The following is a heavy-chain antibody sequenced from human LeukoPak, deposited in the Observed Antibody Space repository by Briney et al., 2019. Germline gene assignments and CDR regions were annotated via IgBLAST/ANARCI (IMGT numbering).Heavy chain of an antibody. V-gene: IGHV3-20*01. CDR3: ARARYCSSTSCLGTYYFDY. CDR2: FNWKGGST. D-gene: IGHD2-2*01. Sequence: GGSLRLSCAASGFTFDDYGMSWVRQAPGKGWEGFPGFNWKGGSTGYADSVKGRFTISRDNAKNSLYLQMNSLRAEDTALYHCARARYCSSTSCLGTYYFDYWGQGTLVTVSS. CDR1: GFTFDDYG. J-gene: IGHJ4*02.